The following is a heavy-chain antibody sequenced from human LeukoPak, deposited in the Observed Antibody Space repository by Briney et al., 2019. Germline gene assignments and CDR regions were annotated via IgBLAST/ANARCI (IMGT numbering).Heavy chain of an antibody. CDR2: IYHSGST. J-gene: IGHJ6*02. Sequence: PSKTLSLTCAVSGGSISSGGYSWSWIRQPPGKGLEWIGYIYHSGSTYYNPSLKSRVTISVDRSKNQFSLKLSSVTAADTAVYYCARDRLDYSNYYYYGMDVWGQGTTVTVSS. CDR1: GGSISSGGYS. CDR3: ARDRLDYSNYYYYGMDV. D-gene: IGHD4-11*01. V-gene: IGHV4-30-2*01.